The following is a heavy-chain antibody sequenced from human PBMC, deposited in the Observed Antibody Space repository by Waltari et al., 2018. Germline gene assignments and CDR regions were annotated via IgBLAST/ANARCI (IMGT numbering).Heavy chain of an antibody. CDR3: ATQGXXGSDDAXXX. D-gene: IGHD1-26*01. CDR1: GYSIXSGYY. Sequence: QVQLQXXGPGLVKXXETLSLTCAVSGYSIXSGYYWGWXRQPPGKGLGWIGSIYHSGSTYYNPSLXXXXXISVXXSKNQFSXXLXSVTAAXXXVYYCATQGXXGSDDAXXXWGQGTXXXVXS. J-gene: IGHJ3*02. CDR2: IYHSGST. V-gene: IGHV4-38-2*01.